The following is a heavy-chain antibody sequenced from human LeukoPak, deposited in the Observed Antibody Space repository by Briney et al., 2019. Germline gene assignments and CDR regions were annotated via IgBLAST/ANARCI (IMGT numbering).Heavy chain of an antibody. J-gene: IGHJ3*02. V-gene: IGHV3-7*01. CDR3: ARGETITFGGVLRGYAFDI. Sequence: GGSLRLSCAASGFTFSSYWMSWVRQAPGKGLEWVANIKQDGSEKYYVDSVKGRFTISRDNAKNSLYLQMNSLRAEDTAVYYCARGETITFGGVLRGYAFDIWGQGTMVTVSS. CDR1: GFTFSSYW. CDR2: IKQDGSEK. D-gene: IGHD3-16*01.